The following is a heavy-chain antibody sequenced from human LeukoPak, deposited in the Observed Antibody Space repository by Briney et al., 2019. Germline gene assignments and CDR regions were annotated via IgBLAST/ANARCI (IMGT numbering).Heavy chain of an antibody. Sequence: SETLSLTCTVSGGSISSNTYYWDWIRQPPGKGLECIGSIYYGGSTYYNPSLKSRVIISVDTSKNQFSLNLTSVTAADTAVYYCARTGGCYYASGRHYCGLDVWGQGTTVTVS. CDR2: IYYGGST. V-gene: IGHV4-39*07. J-gene: IGHJ6*02. D-gene: IGHD3-10*01. CDR3: ARTGGCYYASGRHYCGLDV. CDR1: GGSISSNTYY.